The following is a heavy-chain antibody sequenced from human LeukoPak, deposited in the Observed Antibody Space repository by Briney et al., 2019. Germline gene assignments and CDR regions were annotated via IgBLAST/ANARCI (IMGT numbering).Heavy chain of an antibody. V-gene: IGHV3-30*04. CDR3: ARGSFQDSGWYGNFDY. CDR1: GFTFRTFA. D-gene: IGHD6-19*01. CDR2: TSSDGSNK. Sequence: GRSLRLSCADSGFTFRTFAMHWVRRAPGKGLEWVAVTSSDGSNKYYADSVKGRFTISRDNSKNTLYLQMNSLRADDTAVYYCARGSFQDSGWYGNFDYWGQGTLVTVSS. J-gene: IGHJ4*02.